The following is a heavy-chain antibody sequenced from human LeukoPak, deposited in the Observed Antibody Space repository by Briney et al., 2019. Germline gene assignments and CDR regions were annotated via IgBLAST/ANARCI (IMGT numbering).Heavy chain of an antibody. J-gene: IGHJ3*02. Sequence: PSETLTLTCTVSGGSISSHYWSWIRQPPGKGLEWIGYIYYSGSTNYNPSLKSRVTISVDTSKNQFSLKLSSVTAADTAVYYCARSSYARHAFDIWGQGTMVTVSS. CDR3: ARSSYARHAFDI. CDR2: IYYSGST. V-gene: IGHV4-59*11. CDR1: GGSISSHY.